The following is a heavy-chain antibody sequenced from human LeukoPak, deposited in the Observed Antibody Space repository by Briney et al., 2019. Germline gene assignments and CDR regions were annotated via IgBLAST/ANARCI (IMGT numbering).Heavy chain of an antibody. CDR1: GFTSSSYS. CDR3: ARDRGYDFWSGYFPDAFDI. J-gene: IGHJ3*02. Sequence: PGGSLRLSCAASGFTSSSYSMNWVRQAPGKGLEWVSSISSSSSYIYYADSVKGRFTISRDNAKNSLYLQMNSLRAEDTAVYYCARDRGYDFWSGYFPDAFDIWGQGTMVTVSS. CDR2: ISSSSSYI. V-gene: IGHV3-21*01. D-gene: IGHD3-3*01.